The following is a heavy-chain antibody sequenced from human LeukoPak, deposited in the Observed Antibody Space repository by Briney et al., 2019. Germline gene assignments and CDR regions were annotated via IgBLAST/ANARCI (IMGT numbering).Heavy chain of an antibody. Sequence: PGGSLRLSCAASGFTFSSYAMSWVRQAPGKGLEWVSAISGSGGSTYYADSVKGRFTISRDNSKNTLYLQMNSLGAEDTAVYYCAKDIVTAYGSGSSLGHFDYWGQGTLVTVSS. D-gene: IGHD3-10*01. CDR3: AKDIVTAYGSGSSLGHFDY. CDR1: GFTFSSYA. CDR2: ISGSGGST. J-gene: IGHJ4*02. V-gene: IGHV3-23*01.